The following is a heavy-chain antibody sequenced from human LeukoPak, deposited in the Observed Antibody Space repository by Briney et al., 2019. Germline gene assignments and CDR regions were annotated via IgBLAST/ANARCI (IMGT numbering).Heavy chain of an antibody. J-gene: IGHJ4*02. V-gene: IGHV3-23*01. CDR3: AIAHSRGWTVSQTFFHY. CDR1: GFTFSHSA. Sequence: PGGSLRLSCAASGFTFSHSAMHWVRQAPGKGLEWISAISGGGDRTYSADSVKGRFTISRDNSQNTLYLEMRSLRAEDTALYYCAIAHSRGWTVSQTFFHYWGQGSLVTVSS. CDR2: ISGGGDRT. D-gene: IGHD6-19*01.